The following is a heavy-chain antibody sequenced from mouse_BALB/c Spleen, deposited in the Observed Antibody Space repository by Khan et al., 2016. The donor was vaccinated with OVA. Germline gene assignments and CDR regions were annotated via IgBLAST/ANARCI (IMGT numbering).Heavy chain of an antibody. J-gene: IGHJ4*01. V-gene: IGHV1-4*01. CDR1: GYTFTSNT. D-gene: IGHD2-14*01. CDR3: ARRTTGYAMDY. CDR2: INPRSGYT. Sequence: QVQLKESGAELARPGASVKMSCKASGYTFTSNTMHWVKQRPGQGLEWIGYINPRSGYTIYNHKFKDKSTLTADISSSTAYMQLSSLTSDDSAVYYCARRTTGYAMDYWGQGTSVTVSS.